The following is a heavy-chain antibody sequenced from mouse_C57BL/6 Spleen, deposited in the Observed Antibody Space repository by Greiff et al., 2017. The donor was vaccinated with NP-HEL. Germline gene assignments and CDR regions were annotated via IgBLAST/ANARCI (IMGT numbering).Heavy chain of an antibody. CDR3: ARNYDYDGGTSYYAMDY. V-gene: IGHV1-80*01. D-gene: IGHD2-4*01. CDR1: GYAFSSYW. CDR2: IYPGDGDT. J-gene: IGHJ4*01. Sequence: QVQLQQSGAELVKPGASVKISCKASGYAFSSYWMNWVKQRPGKGLEWIGQIYPGDGDTNYNGKFKGKATLTADKSSSTAYMQLSSLTSEDSAVYVCARNYDYDGGTSYYAMDYWGQGTSVTVSS.